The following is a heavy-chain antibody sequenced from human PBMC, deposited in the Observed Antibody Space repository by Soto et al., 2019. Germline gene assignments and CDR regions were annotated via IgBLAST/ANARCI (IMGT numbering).Heavy chain of an antibody. J-gene: IGHJ4*02. CDR1: KFTFGVSW. CDR2: INHNGREK. V-gene: IGHV3-7*01. Sequence: ESGGGLVQPGGPRRPSCGASKFTFGVSWLTWVRQAPGKGLEWVATINHNGREKYYVDSVKGRFTISRDSARDSMYVQMNSLRAEDTAVYYCARGDISDWGRGTLVTVSS. CDR3: ARGDISD. D-gene: IGHD3-22*01.